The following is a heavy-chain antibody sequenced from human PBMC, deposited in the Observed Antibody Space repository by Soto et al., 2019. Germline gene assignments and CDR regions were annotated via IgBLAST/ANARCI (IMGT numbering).Heavy chain of an antibody. CDR1: QFTFGGLG. CDR2: ISRDEDNT. V-gene: IGHV3-23*01. CDR3: VSWMSAHFDY. Sequence: VLLLESGGGFVQPGGSVRLSCAAPQFTFGGLGLSWVRQSPGRGLEWVATISRDEDNTHYADSVNGRFTISKDRSTNTLHLHMASLRAEDTAMYYCVSWMSAHFDYWGRGTLVPVSS. J-gene: IGHJ4*02. D-gene: IGHD2-2*03.